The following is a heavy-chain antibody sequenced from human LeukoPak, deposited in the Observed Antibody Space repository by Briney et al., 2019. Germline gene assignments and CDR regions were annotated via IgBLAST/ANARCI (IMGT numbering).Heavy chain of an antibody. V-gene: IGHV1-2*02. J-gene: IGHJ3*01. CDR1: GYTFTGYY. Sequence: GASVTLSCKASGYTFTGYYMDWVRQARGQGLEWMGWINPNSGGTNYAQKFQGRVTVTRDTSISTAYMELSRLRSDDTAVYYCARGGDCYSSENDAFDVWGQGTMVTVSS. D-gene: IGHD2-21*02. CDR3: ARGGDCYSSENDAFDV. CDR2: INPNSGGT.